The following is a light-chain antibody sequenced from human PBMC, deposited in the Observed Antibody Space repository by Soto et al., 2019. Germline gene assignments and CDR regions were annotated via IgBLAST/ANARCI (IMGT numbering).Light chain of an antibody. Sequence: QSVLTQPASVSGSPGQSITISCTGTSSDVGGYNYVSWYQQHPGKAPKLMIYEVSNRPSGVSNRFSGSKSGNTASLTISGLQAEDEADYYCSSYTSSSTLWVFGGGTQLTV. V-gene: IGLV2-14*01. CDR2: EVS. J-gene: IGLJ2*01. CDR1: SSDVGGYNY. CDR3: SSYTSSSTLWV.